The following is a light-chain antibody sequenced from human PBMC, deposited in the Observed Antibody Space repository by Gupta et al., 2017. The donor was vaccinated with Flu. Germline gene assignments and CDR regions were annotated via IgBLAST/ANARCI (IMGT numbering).Light chain of an antibody. Sequence: QSALTQPASVSGSPGQSTTVSCTGSSSDVGGYKYVSWYQQPPGKAPKLIIYEVSKRPSGVSNRFSGSKSGNTASLTISGLQAEDEADYFCSSYTSSSTLVFGGGTKLTVL. J-gene: IGLJ2*01. CDR3: SSYTSSSTLV. CDR1: SSDVGGYKY. CDR2: EVS. V-gene: IGLV2-14*01.